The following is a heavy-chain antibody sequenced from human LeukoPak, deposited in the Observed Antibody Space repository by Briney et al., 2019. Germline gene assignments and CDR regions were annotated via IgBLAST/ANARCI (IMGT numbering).Heavy chain of an antibody. CDR1: GFTFDRFT. V-gene: IGHV3-43*01. Sequence: GGSLRLSCAASGFTFDRFTIHWVRQTPGKGLEWVSLINRRGHTFYADSVKGRFTISRDNARNSLYLQMNSLRAEDTAVYYCARDPYSGSYGDYYYYYMDVWGKGTTVTVSS. CDR3: ARDPYSGSYGDYYYYYMDV. D-gene: IGHD1-26*01. J-gene: IGHJ6*03. CDR2: INRRGHT.